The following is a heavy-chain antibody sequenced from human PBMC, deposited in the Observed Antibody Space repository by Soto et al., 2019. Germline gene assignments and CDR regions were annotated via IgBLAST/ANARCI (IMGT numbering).Heavy chain of an antibody. D-gene: IGHD5-12*01. CDR2: IDPSDSYT. J-gene: IGHJ6*02. CDR3: ARLLVATTTWAPYYYYYGMDV. CDR1: GYSFSSYW. Sequence: GEALKISCKGSGYSFSSYWINGVRPMPRKSPEWMGRIDPSDSYTNYSPSFQGHVTISADKSISTAYLQWSSLKASDTAMYYCARLLVATTTWAPYYYYYGMDVWGQGTTVTVSS. V-gene: IGHV5-10-1*01.